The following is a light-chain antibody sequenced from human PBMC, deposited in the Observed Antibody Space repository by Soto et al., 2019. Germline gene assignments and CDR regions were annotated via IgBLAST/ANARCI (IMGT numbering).Light chain of an antibody. CDR1: QDINKF. V-gene: IGKV1-9*01. CDR2: SAS. CDR3: QQLKTYPYT. Sequence: IQLTQSPSSLSASVGDRVTHTCRASQDINKFLAWFQQTPGKAPKLLVYSASTLHSGVPSRFSGSGSGTDFALTISSLQPEDFATYYCQQLKTYPYTFGQGTRLDIK. J-gene: IGKJ2*01.